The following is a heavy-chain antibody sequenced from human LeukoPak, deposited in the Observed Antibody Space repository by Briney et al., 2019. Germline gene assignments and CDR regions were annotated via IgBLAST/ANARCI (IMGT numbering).Heavy chain of an antibody. D-gene: IGHD6-19*01. CDR2: INHSGST. CDR1: GGSFSGYY. J-gene: IGHJ6*02. Sequence: SETLSLTCAVYGGSFSGYYWSWIRQPPGKGLEWIGEINHSGSTNYNPSLKSRVTISVDTSKNQFSLRLSSVTAADTAVYYCARGRQWPPFYYYYYGMDVWGQGTTVTVSS. V-gene: IGHV4-34*01. CDR3: ARGRQWPPFYYYYYGMDV.